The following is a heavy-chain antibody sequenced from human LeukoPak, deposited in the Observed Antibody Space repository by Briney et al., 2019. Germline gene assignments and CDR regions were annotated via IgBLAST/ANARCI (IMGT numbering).Heavy chain of an antibody. V-gene: IGHV4-34*01. CDR3: ARVNYFDSSGYFYEEF. D-gene: IGHD3-22*01. CDR1: GGSISSFY. Sequence: SETLSLTCTVSGGSISSFYWSWIRQPPGKGLEWIGEINHSGSTNYNPSLKSRVTISVDTSKNQFSLKLSSVTAADTAVYYCARVNYFDSSGYFYEEFWGQGTLVTVSS. J-gene: IGHJ4*02. CDR2: INHSGST.